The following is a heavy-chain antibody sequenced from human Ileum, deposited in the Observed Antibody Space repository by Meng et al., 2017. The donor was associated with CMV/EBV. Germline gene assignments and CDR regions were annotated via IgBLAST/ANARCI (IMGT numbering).Heavy chain of an antibody. CDR2: ISTYNGDT. D-gene: IGHD4-17*01. Sequence: QVQPMQSGAEVKKPWAYVKVPCKASGYTFTSYGISWVRQGPGQGLEWMGWISTYNGDTYYVQNLQGRVTMTTDTSTSTAYMELRSLRSDDTAVYYCARKDDGVYLGALDYWGQGTLVTVSS. V-gene: IGHV1-18*01. CDR3: ARKDDGVYLGALDY. J-gene: IGHJ4*02. CDR1: GYTFTSYG.